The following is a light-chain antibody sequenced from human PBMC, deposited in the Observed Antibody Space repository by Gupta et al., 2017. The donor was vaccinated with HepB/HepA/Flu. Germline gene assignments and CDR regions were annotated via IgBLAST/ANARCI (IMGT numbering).Light chain of an antibody. V-gene: IGKV3-15*01. Sequence: EIVMTQSPATLSVSPGERATLSCRASQSVSSNLAWYQQKPGQAPRLLIYGASTRATGMPARFSGSGSGTEFTLTISSLQSEDFAVYYCQQDNNWPLTFGGGTKVEIK. J-gene: IGKJ4*01. CDR2: GAS. CDR3: QQDNNWPLT. CDR1: QSVSSN.